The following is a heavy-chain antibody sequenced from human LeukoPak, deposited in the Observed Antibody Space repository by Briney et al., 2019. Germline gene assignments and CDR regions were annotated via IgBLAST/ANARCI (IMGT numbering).Heavy chain of an antibody. CDR3: ARVQIVVVPAAKGRYYMDV. J-gene: IGHJ6*03. CDR2: INHSGST. CDR1: GGSFSGYY. D-gene: IGHD2-2*01. Sequence: SETLSLTCAVYGGSFSGYYWSWIRQPPGKGLEWIGEINHSGSTNYNPSLKSRVTISVDTSKNQFSLKLSSVTAVDTAVYYCARVQIVVVPAAKGRYYMDVWGKGTTVTVSS. V-gene: IGHV4-34*01.